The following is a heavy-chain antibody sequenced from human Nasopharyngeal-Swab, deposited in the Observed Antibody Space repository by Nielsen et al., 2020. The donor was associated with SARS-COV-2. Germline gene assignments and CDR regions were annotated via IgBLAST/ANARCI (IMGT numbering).Heavy chain of an antibody. CDR3: VHAGDSSSVRFDP. CDR2: IYWHDER. CDR1: GGSISSGSYY. D-gene: IGHD6-13*01. J-gene: IGHJ5*02. Sequence: LRLSCTVSGGSISSGSYYWSWIRQPPGKALEWLALIYWHDERRYRPSLKSRLTISKDTSKNQVVLTMTNMDPVDTGTYYCVHAGDSSSVRFDPWGQGTLVTVSS. V-gene: IGHV2-5*08.